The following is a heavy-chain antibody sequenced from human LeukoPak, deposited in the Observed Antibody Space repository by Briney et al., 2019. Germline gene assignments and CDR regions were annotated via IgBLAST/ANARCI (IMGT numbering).Heavy chain of an antibody. D-gene: IGHD4-17*01. CDR3: ARILTTVTRGAYYYYYYGMDV. Sequence: GESLKISCKGSGYSFTSYWIGWVRQMPGKGLEWMGIIYPGDSDTRYSPSFQGQVTISADKSISTAYLQWSSLKASDTAMYYCARILTTVTRGAYYYYYYGMDVWGQGTTVTVSS. CDR2: IYPGDSDT. CDR1: GYSFTSYW. V-gene: IGHV5-51*01. J-gene: IGHJ6*02.